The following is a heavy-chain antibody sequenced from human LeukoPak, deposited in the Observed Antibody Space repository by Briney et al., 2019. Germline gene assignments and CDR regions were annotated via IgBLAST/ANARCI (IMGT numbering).Heavy chain of an antibody. D-gene: IGHD6-19*01. V-gene: IGHV3-64D*06. CDR3: EIGIAVAAFDY. J-gene: IGHJ4*02. CDR1: GFTFSSYA. CDR2: ISSNGGST. Sequence: QAGGSLRLSCSASGFTFSSYAMHWVRQAPGKGLEYVSAISSNGGSTYYADSVKGRFTISRDNSKNTLYLQMSNLRAEDTAVYYCEIGIAVAAFDYWGQGTLVTVSS.